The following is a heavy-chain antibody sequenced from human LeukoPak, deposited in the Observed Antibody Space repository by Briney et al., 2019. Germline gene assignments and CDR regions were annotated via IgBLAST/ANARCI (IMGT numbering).Heavy chain of an antibody. Sequence: SETLSLTCTVSGASINTYYWSWIRQPPGKGLEWIGYIYHSGSTYYNPSLKSRVTISVDRSKNQFSLKLSSVTAADTAVYYCASGRESELSTWGQGTLVTVSS. CDR1: GASINTYY. CDR2: IYHSGST. D-gene: IGHD1-14*01. V-gene: IGHV4-59*12. J-gene: IGHJ5*02. CDR3: ASGRESELST.